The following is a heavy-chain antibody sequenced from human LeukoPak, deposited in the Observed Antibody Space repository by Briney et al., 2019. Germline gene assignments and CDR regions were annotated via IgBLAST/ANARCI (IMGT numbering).Heavy chain of an antibody. D-gene: IGHD2-15*01. Sequence: PSETLSLTCTVSGGSISSGGYYWSWIRQPPGKGLEWTGYIYYSGSTNYNPSLKSRVTISVDTSKNQFSLKLSSVTAADTAVYYCAREYCSGGSCYYAFDIWGQGTMVTVSS. V-gene: IGHV4-61*08. CDR1: GGSISSGGYY. J-gene: IGHJ3*02. CDR3: AREYCSGGSCYYAFDI. CDR2: IYYSGST.